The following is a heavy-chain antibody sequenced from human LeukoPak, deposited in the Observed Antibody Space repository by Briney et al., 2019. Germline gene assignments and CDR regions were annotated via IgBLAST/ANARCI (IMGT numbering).Heavy chain of an antibody. Sequence: GGSLRLSCAASGFTFSHYAMSWIRQAPGKGLEWVSYISSSGSTIYYADSVKGRFTISRDNAKNSLYLQMNSLRAEDTAVYYCASPRGLGFCSGDNCLDHWGQGTLVTVSS. CDR1: GFTFSHYA. D-gene: IGHD2-15*01. V-gene: IGHV3-11*04. CDR3: ASPRGLGFCSGDNCLDH. J-gene: IGHJ4*02. CDR2: ISSSGSTI.